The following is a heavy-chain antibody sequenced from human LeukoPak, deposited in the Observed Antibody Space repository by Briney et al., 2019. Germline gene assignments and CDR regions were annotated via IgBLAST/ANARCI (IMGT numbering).Heavy chain of an antibody. V-gene: IGHV3-23*01. CDR1: GFTFSSYA. Sequence: PGGSLRLSCAASGFTFSSYAMSWVRHAPGKGLEWVSAISGSGGSTYYADSVKGRFTISRDNSKNTLYLQMNSLRAEDTAVYYCAKLPGSYYYYYFMDVWGKGTTVTVSS. CDR2: ISGSGGST. CDR3: AKLPGSYYYYYFMDV. D-gene: IGHD1-26*01. J-gene: IGHJ6*03.